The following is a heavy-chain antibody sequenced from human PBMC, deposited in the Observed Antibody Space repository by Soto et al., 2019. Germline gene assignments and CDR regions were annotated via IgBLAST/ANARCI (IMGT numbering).Heavy chain of an antibody. CDR3: AYGSSSAWIDY. Sequence: SETLSLTCSVSGDSMRGYHFYWGWIRQAPGKGLEWIGSAYFSGGNTYYSPSLKSRVSISVDTSKNEFSLTLTSLTAADTAVYFCAYGSSSAWIDYWGQGTLVTVSS. CDR1: GDSMRGYHFY. J-gene: IGHJ4*02. CDR2: AYFSGGNT. V-gene: IGHV4-39*01. D-gene: IGHD6-25*01.